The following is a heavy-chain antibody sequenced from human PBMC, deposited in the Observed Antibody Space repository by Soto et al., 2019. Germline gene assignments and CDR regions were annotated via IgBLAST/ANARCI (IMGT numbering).Heavy chain of an antibody. V-gene: IGHV4-30-2*01. CDR2: IYESGRT. Sequence: SETLSLTCIVSGASISTGGYSWSWIRQPPGKGPEWIGYIYESGRTYYKPSLKSRASISMDKSRNQFSVRLTSVTAADTAVYFCVRGDRYSGSFSDYFDPWGQGTLVTVSS. CDR1: GASISTGGYS. J-gene: IGHJ5*02. D-gene: IGHD1-26*01. CDR3: VRGDRYSGSFSDYFDP.